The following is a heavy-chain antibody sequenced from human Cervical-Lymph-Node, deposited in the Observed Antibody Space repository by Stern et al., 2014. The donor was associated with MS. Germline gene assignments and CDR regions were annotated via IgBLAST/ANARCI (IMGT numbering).Heavy chain of an antibody. CDR1: GFSFSSSG. D-gene: IGHD2-8*01. V-gene: IGHV3-30*03. Sequence: LQLVESGGAVVQPGRSLRLSCAASGFSFSSSGMPWVRHVPGTGPALVTVISYDGNHKYYAASVKGRFTISRDNSKNTLHLQMNSVTPDDTAIYYCARDYEDTSMLFDHWGQGTLVTVSS. CDR3: ARDYEDTSMLFDH. J-gene: IGHJ4*02. CDR2: ISYDGNHK.